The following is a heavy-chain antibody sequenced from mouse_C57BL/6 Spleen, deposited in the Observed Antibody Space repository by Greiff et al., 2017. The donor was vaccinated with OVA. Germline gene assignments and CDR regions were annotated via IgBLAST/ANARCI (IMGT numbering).Heavy chain of an antibody. Sequence: VKLQQPGAELVMPGASVKLSCKASGYTFTSYWMHWVKQRPGQGLEWIGEIDPSDSYTNYNQKFKGKSTLTVDKSSSTAYMQLSSLTSEDSAVYYCERETSDSPFADWGQGTLVTVSA. CDR3: ERETSDSPFAD. CDR1: GYTFTSYW. D-gene: IGHD3-2*01. V-gene: IGHV1-69*01. CDR2: IDPSDSYT. J-gene: IGHJ3*01.